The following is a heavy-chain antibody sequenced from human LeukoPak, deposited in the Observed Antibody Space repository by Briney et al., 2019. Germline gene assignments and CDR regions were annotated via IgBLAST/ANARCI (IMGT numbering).Heavy chain of an antibody. D-gene: IGHD3-3*01. CDR2: IKSKTDGGTT. CDR3: TTGNRGLKRFLDPFDY. V-gene: IGHV3-15*01. J-gene: IGHJ4*02. CDR1: GFRFSNYA. Sequence: PGGSLRLSCTASGFRFSNYAMKWVRQAPGKGLEWVGRIKSKTDGGTTDYAAPVKGRFTISRDDSKNTLYLQMNSLKTEDTAVYYCTTGNRGLKRFLDPFDYWGQGTLVTVSS.